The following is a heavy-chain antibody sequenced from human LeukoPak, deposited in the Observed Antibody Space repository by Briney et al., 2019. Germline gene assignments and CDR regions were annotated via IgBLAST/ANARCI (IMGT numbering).Heavy chain of an antibody. J-gene: IGHJ4*02. Sequence: GGSLRLSCAASGFTFSIYWMQWVRQAPGKGLVWVSRVSGDGTTTNYADAVKGRFTISRDNAKNTLYLQMNSLRAEDTAVYYCARGYSSSSEGDYFHYWGQGTLVTVSS. CDR1: GFTFSIYW. CDR2: VSGDGTTT. CDR3: ARGYSSSSEGDYFHY. D-gene: IGHD6-6*01. V-gene: IGHV3-74*01.